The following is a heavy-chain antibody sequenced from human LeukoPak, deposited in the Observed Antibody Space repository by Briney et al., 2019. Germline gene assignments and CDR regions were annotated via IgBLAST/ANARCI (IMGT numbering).Heavy chain of an antibody. CDR3: AKDRDCSSTSCYGDY. CDR2: IHIGNST. Sequence: PGGSLRLSCAASGFTFSSYGMHWVRQAPGKGLEWVSIIHIGNSTYYADSVKGRFTISRDNSKNTLYLQMNSLRAEDTAVYYCAKDRDCSSTSCYGDYWGQGTLVTVSS. J-gene: IGHJ4*02. CDR1: GFTFSSYG. D-gene: IGHD2-2*01. V-gene: IGHV3-NL1*01.